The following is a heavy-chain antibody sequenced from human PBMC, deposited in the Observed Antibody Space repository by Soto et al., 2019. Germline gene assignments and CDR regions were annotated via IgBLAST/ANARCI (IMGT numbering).Heavy chain of an antibody. D-gene: IGHD2-21*01. Sequence: SVKVSCKASGGTFSSYAISWVRQAPGQGLEWMGGIIPIFGTANSAQKFPGRVTITRDTSASTAYMEPSSLRSEDTAVYYCARSILVVNALDYWGQETLVTVSS. CDR1: GGTFSSYA. V-gene: IGHV1-69*05. CDR3: ARSILVVNALDY. J-gene: IGHJ4*02. CDR2: IIPIFGTA.